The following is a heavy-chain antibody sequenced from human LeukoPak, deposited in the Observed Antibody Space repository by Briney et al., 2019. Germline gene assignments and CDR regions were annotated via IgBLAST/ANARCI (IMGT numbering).Heavy chain of an antibody. CDR2: IIPIFGTA. CDR1: GGTFSSYA. J-gene: IGHJ5*02. D-gene: IGHD4-23*01. V-gene: IGHV1-69*05. CDR3: AREGRSGNSPYNWFDP. Sequence: ASVKVSCKASGGTFSSYAISWVRQAPGQGLEWMGGIIPIFGTANYAQKFQGRVTITTDESTSTAYMELSSLRSEDTAVYYCAREGRSGNSPYNWFDPWGQGTLVTVSS.